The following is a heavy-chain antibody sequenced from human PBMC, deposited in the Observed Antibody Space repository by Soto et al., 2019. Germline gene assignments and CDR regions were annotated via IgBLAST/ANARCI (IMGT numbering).Heavy chain of an antibody. V-gene: IGHV2-70*01. J-gene: IGHJ4*02. CDR1: GFSLSTSGVG. CDR3: ARIRADYSGNSARVLPFDY. Sequence: SGPTLVNPTQTLTLTCTFSGFSLSTSGVGVGWIRQPPGKALEWLALIYWDDDKYYSTSLKTRLTISKDTSKNQVVLTMTNMDPVDTATYYCARIRADYSGNSARVLPFDYWGQGTLVTVSS. CDR2: IYWDDDK. D-gene: IGHD4-4*01.